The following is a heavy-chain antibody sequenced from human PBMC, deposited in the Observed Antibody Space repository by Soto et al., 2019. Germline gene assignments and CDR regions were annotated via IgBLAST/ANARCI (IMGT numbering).Heavy chain of an antibody. V-gene: IGHV3-53*01. D-gene: IGHD1-1*01. CDR1: GFTVSSNY. CDR2: IYSGGST. CDR3: ARAPIYKWGYYGMDV. Sequence: LRLSCAASGFTVSSNYMSWVRQAPVKGLELVSVIYSGGSTYYADSVKGRFTISRDNSKNTLYLQMNSLRAEDTAVYYCARAPIYKWGYYGMDVWGQGTTVTVSS. J-gene: IGHJ6*02.